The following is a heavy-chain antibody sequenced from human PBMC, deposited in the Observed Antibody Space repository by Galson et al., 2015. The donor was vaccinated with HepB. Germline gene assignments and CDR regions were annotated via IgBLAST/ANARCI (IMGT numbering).Heavy chain of an antibody. CDR2: INPSGGST. J-gene: IGHJ3*02. D-gene: IGHD3-9*01. V-gene: IGHV1-46*01. Sequence: SVKVSCKASGYTFTSYYMHWVRQAPGQGLEWMGIINPSGGSTSYAQKFQGRVTMTRDTSTSTAYMELRSLRSDDTAVYYCARPLDAAGAFDIWGQGTMVTVSS. CDR1: GYTFTSYY. CDR3: ARPLDAAGAFDI.